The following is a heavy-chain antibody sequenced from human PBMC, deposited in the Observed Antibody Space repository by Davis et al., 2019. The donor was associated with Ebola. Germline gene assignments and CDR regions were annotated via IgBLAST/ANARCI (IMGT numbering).Heavy chain of an antibody. J-gene: IGHJ4*02. Sequence: GESLKISCAASGFTFSGSAMHWVRQASGKGLEWMGIIYPGDSDTRYSPSFQGQVTISADKSISTAYLQWSSLKVSDTAMYYCARLMTTRYYFDYWGQGTLVTVSS. CDR2: IYPGDSDT. D-gene: IGHD4-11*01. CDR1: GFTFSGSA. V-gene: IGHV5-51*01. CDR3: ARLMTTRYYFDY.